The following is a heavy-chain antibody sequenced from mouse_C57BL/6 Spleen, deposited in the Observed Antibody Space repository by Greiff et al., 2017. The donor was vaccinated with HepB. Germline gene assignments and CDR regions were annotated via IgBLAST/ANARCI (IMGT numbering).Heavy chain of an antibody. CDR2: IDPSDSET. D-gene: IGHD2-3*01. J-gene: IGHJ3*01. CDR3: ARDDGYWGFAY. Sequence: QVQLKQSGAELVRPGSSVKLSCKASGYTFTSYWMHWVKQRPIQGLEWIGNIDPSDSETHYNQKFKDKATLTVDKSSSTAYMQLSSLTSEDSAVYYGARDDGYWGFAYWGQGTLVTVSA. CDR1: GYTFTSYW. V-gene: IGHV1-52*01.